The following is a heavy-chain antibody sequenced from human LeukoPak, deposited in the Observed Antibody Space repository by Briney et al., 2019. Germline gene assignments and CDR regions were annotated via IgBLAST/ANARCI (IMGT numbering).Heavy chain of an antibody. CDR2: MNPSGGST. CDR1: GYTFTSYY. D-gene: IGHD6-13*01. CDR3: ARDASAAAAATNPVY. J-gene: IGHJ4*02. Sequence: ASVKVSCKASGYTFTSYYMHWVRQAPGQGLEWMGIMNPSGGSTSYAQKFQGRVTMTRDTSTSTVYMELSSLRSEDTAVYYCARDASAAAAATNPVYWGQGTLVTVSS. V-gene: IGHV1-46*01.